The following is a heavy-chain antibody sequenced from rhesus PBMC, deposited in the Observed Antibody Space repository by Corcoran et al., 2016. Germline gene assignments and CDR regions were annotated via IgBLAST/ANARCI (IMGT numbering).Heavy chain of an antibody. CDR2: IYGSGSST. V-gene: IGHV4-169*02. J-gene: IGHJ4*01. Sequence: QLQLQESGPGLVKPSETLSVTCAVSGGSISSSYWSWIRQAPGKGLEWIGYIYGSGSSTNYNPSLTSRVTRSVDTSKNQLSLKLSSVTAADTAVYYCARDRDSWNNYFDYWGQGVLVTVSS. CDR3: ARDRDSWNNYFDY. D-gene: IGHD1-20*01. CDR1: GGSISSSY.